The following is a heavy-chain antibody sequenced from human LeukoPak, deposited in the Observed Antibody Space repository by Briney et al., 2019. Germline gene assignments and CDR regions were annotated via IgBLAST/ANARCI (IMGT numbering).Heavy chain of an antibody. CDR3: ARETYYYDSSGYYHSYGVDV. V-gene: IGHV4-4*07. CDR1: GGSISSYY. D-gene: IGHD3-22*01. J-gene: IGHJ6*02. CDR2: IYTSGST. Sequence: PSETLSLTCTVSGGSISSYYWSWIRQPAGKGLEWIGRIYTSGSTNYNPSLKSRVTMSVDTSKNQFSLKLSSATAADTAVYYCARETYYYDSSGYYHSYGVDVWGQGTTVTVSS.